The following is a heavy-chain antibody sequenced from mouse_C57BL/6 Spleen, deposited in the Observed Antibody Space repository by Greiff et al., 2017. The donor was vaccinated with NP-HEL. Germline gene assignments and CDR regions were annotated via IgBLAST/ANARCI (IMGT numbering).Heavy chain of an antibody. CDR1: GFTFSSYA. V-gene: IGHV5-4*03. CDR2: ISDGGSYT. D-gene: IGHD4-1*01. J-gene: IGHJ2*01. CDR3: ASSGTSYYFDY. Sequence: DVKLVESGGGLVKPGGSLKLSCAASGFTFSSYAMSWVRQTPEKRLEWVATISDGGSYTYYPDNVKGRFTISRDNAKNNLYLQMSHLKSEDTAMYYCASSGTSYYFDYWGQGTTLTVSS.